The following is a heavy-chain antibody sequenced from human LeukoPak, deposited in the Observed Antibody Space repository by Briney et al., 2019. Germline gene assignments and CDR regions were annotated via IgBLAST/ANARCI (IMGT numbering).Heavy chain of an antibody. CDR3: ARVTTGGYYNC. Sequence: SEALSLNCTFSRGSLRSDPYYRTWIRQPAGEGLEWLGRIYTTGSTNDNPYLKSRVTMSTDTSTSPSSLKVSSVTAADTAVYYCARVTTGGYYNCWGQGTLVTVSS. CDR2: IYTTGST. CDR1: RGSLRSDPYY. D-gene: IGHD3-22*01. J-gene: IGHJ4*02. V-gene: IGHV4-4*07.